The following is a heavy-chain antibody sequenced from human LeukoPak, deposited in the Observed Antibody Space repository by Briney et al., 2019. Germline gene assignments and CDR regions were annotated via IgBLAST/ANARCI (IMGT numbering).Heavy chain of an antibody. D-gene: IGHD6-13*01. CDR2: INPNSGGT. CDR3: ARGATAGRFSLRPTGAYYMDV. J-gene: IGHJ6*03. Sequence: WASVKVSCKASGYTFTGYYMHWVRQAPGQGLEWMGWINPNSGGTNYAQKFQGRVTMTRDTSISTAYMELSRLRFDDTAVYYCARGATAGRFSLRPTGAYYMDVWGKGTTVTVSS. CDR1: GYTFTGYY. V-gene: IGHV1-2*02.